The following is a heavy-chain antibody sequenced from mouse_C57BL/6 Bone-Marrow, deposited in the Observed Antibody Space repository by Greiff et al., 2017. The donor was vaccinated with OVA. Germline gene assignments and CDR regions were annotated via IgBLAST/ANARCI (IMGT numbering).Heavy chain of an antibody. CDR2: ISDGGSYT. V-gene: IGHV5-4*01. CDR1: GFTFSSYA. CDR3: ARDGNYRDYCDY. J-gene: IGHJ2*01. Sequence: EVQLVESGGGLVKPGGSLKLSCAASGFTFSSYAMSWVRQTPEKRLEWVATISDGGSYTYYPDNVKGRFTISRDNAKNNLYLQMSHLKSEDTAMYYCARDGNYRDYCDYWGQGNTLTVSS. D-gene: IGHD2-12*01.